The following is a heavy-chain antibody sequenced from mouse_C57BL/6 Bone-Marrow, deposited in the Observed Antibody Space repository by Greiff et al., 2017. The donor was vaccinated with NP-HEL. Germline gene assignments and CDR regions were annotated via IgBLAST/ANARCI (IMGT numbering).Heavy chain of an antibody. J-gene: IGHJ1*03. V-gene: IGHV10-1*01. CDR2: IRSKSNNYAT. Sequence: EVQVVESGGGLVQPKGSLKLSCAASGFSFNTYAMNWVRQAPGKGLEWVARIRSKSNNYATDYADSVKDRFTISRDDSESMLYLQMNDLKAEDTAMYYCVRRDGGPYWDLDVWGTGTTVTVSS. CDR3: VRRDGGPYWDLDV. D-gene: IGHD1-2*01. CDR1: GFSFNTYA.